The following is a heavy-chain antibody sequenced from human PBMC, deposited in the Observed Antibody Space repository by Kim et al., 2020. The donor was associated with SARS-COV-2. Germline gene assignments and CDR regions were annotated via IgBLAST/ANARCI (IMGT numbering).Heavy chain of an antibody. V-gene: IGHV3-48*02. CDR3: VRDRMGGAFDM. J-gene: IGHJ3*02. CDR2: ITKTSTTI. Sequence: GGSLRLSCATSGFTFSAYDMNWVRQAPGKGLEWLSFITKTSTTIYYADSVEGRFTISRDNDKNSLFLQMNSLRDEDTALYYCVRDRMGGAFDMWGQGTMV. CDR1: GFTFSAYD. D-gene: IGHD3-16*01.